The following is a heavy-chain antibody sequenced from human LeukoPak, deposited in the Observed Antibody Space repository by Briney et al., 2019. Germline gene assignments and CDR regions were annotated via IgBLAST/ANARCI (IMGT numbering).Heavy chain of an antibody. Sequence: PGGSLRLSCAASGFIFSSYGMQWVRQAPGKGLEWVAVIWYDGSNKYYADSVKGRFTISRDNSKNTLYLQMNSLRAEDTAVYYCARAQLLYYYDSSGMEYWGQGTLVTVSS. CDR1: GFIFSSYG. D-gene: IGHD3-22*01. J-gene: IGHJ4*02. CDR2: IWYDGSNK. V-gene: IGHV3-33*01. CDR3: ARAQLLYYYDSSGMEY.